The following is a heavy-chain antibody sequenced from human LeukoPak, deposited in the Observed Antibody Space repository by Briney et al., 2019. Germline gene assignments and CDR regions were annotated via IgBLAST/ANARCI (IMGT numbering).Heavy chain of an antibody. CDR3: ARASRHFYGSGSNLTPWPADMDV. J-gene: IGHJ6*02. CDR1: GGSINSYY. V-gene: IGHV4-59*01. D-gene: IGHD3-10*01. CDR2: IYYSGST. Sequence: SSETLSLTCTVSGGSINSYYWTWIRQPPGKGLEWIGYIYYSGSTHYNPSLNSRVTISMDTSNNHFSLKLSSVTAADTAIYYCARASRHFYGSGSNLTPWPADMDVWGQGTKVTVSS.